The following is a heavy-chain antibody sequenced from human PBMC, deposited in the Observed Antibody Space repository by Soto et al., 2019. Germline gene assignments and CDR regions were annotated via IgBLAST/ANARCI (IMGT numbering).Heavy chain of an antibody. CDR2: IIPIFGTA. D-gene: IGHD3-22*01. Sequence: ASVKVSCKASGGTFSSYAISWVRQAPGQGLEWMGGIIPIFGTANYAQKFQGRVTITADESTSTAYMELSSLRSEDTAVYYCARDQTYYYDSSASDAFDIWGQGTMVTVSS. CDR3: ARDQTYYYDSSASDAFDI. J-gene: IGHJ3*02. CDR1: GGTFSSYA. V-gene: IGHV1-69*13.